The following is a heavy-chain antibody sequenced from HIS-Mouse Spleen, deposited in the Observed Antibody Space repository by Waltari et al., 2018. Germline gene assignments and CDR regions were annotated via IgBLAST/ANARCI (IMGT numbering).Heavy chain of an antibody. J-gene: IGHJ4*02. V-gene: IGHV4-34*01. Sequence: QVQLQQWGAGLLKPSETLSLTCAVYGGSFSGYYWSWIRQPPGKGLEWIGESKHSGSTNYHPSLKDRVTLSVDTSKNQFSLKLSSVTAADTAVYYCARAGRIAAAGSFFDYWGQGTLVTVSS. CDR1: GGSFSGYY. CDR3: ARAGRIAAAGSFFDY. CDR2: SKHSGST. D-gene: IGHD6-13*01.